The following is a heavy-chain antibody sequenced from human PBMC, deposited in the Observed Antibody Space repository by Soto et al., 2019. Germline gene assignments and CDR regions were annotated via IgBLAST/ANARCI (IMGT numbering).Heavy chain of an antibody. CDR2: ISSSSGTI. CDR3: ARAAYSDGGYFDT. J-gene: IGHJ4*02. CDR1: RFTFSTYS. V-gene: IGHV3-48*02. D-gene: IGHD2-15*01. Sequence: EVQLVESGGDLVQPGGSLRLSCAASRFTFSTYSMNWVRQAPGKGLEWISYISSSSGTIHYADSVKGRFTISRDNAKHSLYPQMHSLRDQDTALYYCARAAYSDGGYFDTWGQGTLVTGSS.